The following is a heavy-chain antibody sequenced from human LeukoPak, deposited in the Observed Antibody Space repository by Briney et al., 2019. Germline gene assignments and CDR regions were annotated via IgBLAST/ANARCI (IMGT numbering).Heavy chain of an antibody. D-gene: IGHD4-23*01. CDR1: GFTVSNSY. CDR2: IYIGGNT. CDR3: AKNTKLTLVTPDF. Sequence: GGSLRLSCVVSGFTVSNSYMTWIRQAPGKGLEWVSVIYIGGNTYYADSVKGRFTISRDNSKNTLYLQMNSLRVEDSAVYYCAKNTKLTLVTPDFWGQGTLVTVSS. V-gene: IGHV3-66*02. J-gene: IGHJ4*02.